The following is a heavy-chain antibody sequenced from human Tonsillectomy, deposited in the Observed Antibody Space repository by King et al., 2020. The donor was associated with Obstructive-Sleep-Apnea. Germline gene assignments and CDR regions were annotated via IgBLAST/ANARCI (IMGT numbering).Heavy chain of an antibody. Sequence: VQLVESGGGVVQPGRSLRVSCVASGFTFSTCGMHWVRQAPGKGLEWVAFISYDGSNKYYADSVKGRFTISRDNSKNTLYLQMDSLRAEDTAVYFCAKDRVHQLLSVFYFHYWGQGTLVTVSS. CDR2: ISYDGSNK. V-gene: IGHV3-30*18. CDR1: GFTFSTCG. J-gene: IGHJ4*02. D-gene: IGHD4-23*01. CDR3: AKDRVHQLLSVFYFHY.